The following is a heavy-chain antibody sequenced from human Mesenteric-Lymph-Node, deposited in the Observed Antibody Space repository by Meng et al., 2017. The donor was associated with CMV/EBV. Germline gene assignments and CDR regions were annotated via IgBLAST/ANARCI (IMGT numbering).Heavy chain of an antibody. J-gene: IGHJ6*02. V-gene: IGHV3-7*01. D-gene: IGHD2-8*02. CDR3: ARDTGPYYYGMDV. Sequence: LTCAASGFTFSSYWMSCVRQAPGKGLEWVANIKQDGSEKYYVDSVKGRFTISRDNAKNSLYLQMNSLRAEDTAVYYCARDTGPYYYGMDVWGQGTTVTVSS. CDR1: GFTFSSYW. CDR2: IKQDGSEK.